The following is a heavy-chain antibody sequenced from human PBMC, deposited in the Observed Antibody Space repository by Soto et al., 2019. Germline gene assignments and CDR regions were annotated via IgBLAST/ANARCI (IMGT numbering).Heavy chain of an antibody. D-gene: IGHD3-10*02. V-gene: IGHV2-26*01. Sequence: SGPTLVNPTETLTLTCTVSGFSLSNGKVGVSWIRQPPGKALEWLAHIFSNDEKSYRTSLKSRLTISEDTSKSQVVLTMTNVDPVDTATYYCARILFGRSEARGYFYRDVSGKGTTLTVSS. CDR1: GFSLSNGKVG. J-gene: IGHJ6*03. CDR2: IFSNDEK. CDR3: ARILFGRSEARGYFYRDV.